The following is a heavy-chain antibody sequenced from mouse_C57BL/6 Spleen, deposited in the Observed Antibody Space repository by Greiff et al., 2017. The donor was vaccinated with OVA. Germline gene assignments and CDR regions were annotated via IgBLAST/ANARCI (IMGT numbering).Heavy chain of an antibody. Sequence: EVKVVESGGGLVKPGGSLKLSCAASGFTFSDYGMHWVRQAPEKGLEWVAYISSGSSTIYYADTVKGRFTISRDTAKNTLFLQMTSLRSEDTAMYYCARDDGYYVFFDYWGQGTTLTVSS. J-gene: IGHJ2*01. CDR3: ARDDGYYVFFDY. D-gene: IGHD2-3*01. CDR2: ISSGSSTI. V-gene: IGHV5-17*01. CDR1: GFTFSDYG.